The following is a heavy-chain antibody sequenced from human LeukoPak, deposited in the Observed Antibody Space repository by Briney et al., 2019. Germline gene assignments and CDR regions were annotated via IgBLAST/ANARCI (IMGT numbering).Heavy chain of an antibody. CDR3: AKDNTHGGNSVERAPYALDV. V-gene: IGHV3-23*01. CDR2: TSGSGFRT. J-gene: IGHJ6*02. CDR1: GFTFSSYA. Sequence: GGSLRLSCAASGFTFSSYAMTWVRHAPGKGLEWVSATSGSGFRTAYADSVRGRFTISRENAKNTLYLHMSRLRAEDTAVYYCAKDNTHGGNSVERAPYALDVWGQGTTVTVSS. D-gene: IGHD4-23*01.